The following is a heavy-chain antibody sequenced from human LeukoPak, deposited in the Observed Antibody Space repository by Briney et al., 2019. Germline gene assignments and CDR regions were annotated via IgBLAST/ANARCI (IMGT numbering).Heavy chain of an antibody. CDR3: AGSNYDNWFDP. J-gene: IGHJ5*02. CDR2: IYHSRNT. D-gene: IGHD3-10*01. CDR1: GGSISSGSYY. V-gene: IGHV4-39*01. Sequence: PSETLSLTCTVSGGSISSGSYYCGWIRQPPGKGLEWIGSIYHSRNTYYNPSLKSRVTLSVDTSKNQFSLKLSSVTAADTAVYYCAGSNYDNWFDPWGQGTLVSVSS.